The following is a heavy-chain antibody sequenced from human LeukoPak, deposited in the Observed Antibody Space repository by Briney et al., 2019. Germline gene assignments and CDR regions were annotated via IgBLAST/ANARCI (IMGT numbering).Heavy chain of an antibody. Sequence: SETLSLTCTVSGGSISSYYWSWIRQPPGKGLEWIGYIYYSGNTNYNPSLKSRVTISVDTSKNQFSLKLSSVTAADTAVYYCAGGYYDSSGYYPFGVYWGQGTLVTVSS. CDR2: IYYSGNT. CDR3: AGGYYDSSGYYPFGVY. J-gene: IGHJ4*02. D-gene: IGHD3-22*01. CDR1: GGSISSYY. V-gene: IGHV4-59*01.